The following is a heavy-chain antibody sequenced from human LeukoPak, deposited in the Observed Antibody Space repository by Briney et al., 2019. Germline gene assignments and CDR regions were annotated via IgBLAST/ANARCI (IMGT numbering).Heavy chain of an antibody. J-gene: IGHJ4*02. Sequence: PGGSLRLACAASGFRFSASSMNWVRQAPGKGLEWISSIDRNSYIYYADSVKGRFTISRDDSNNTLYLQMNNLRVEDMAVYYCSKHRLAIAASGSNYWGQGTLVSVSS. D-gene: IGHD6-13*01. CDR2: IDRNSYI. V-gene: IGHV3-21*04. CDR3: SKHRLAIAASGSNY. CDR1: GFRFSASS.